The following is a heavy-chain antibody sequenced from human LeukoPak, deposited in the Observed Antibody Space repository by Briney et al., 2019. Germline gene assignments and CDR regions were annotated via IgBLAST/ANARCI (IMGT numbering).Heavy chain of an antibody. CDR3: ASQNYDILTGYYNALNY. V-gene: IGHV3-66*04. Sequence: GGSLRVSCAASGLTVSSNYMNWVRQAPRKGLEWVSVIYTGGSTDYADSVKGRFTISRDNSKNTLYLQMNSLRAEDTAVYYCASQNYDILTGYYNALNYWGQGTLVTVSS. CDR1: GLTVSSNY. D-gene: IGHD3-9*01. CDR2: IYTGGST. J-gene: IGHJ4*02.